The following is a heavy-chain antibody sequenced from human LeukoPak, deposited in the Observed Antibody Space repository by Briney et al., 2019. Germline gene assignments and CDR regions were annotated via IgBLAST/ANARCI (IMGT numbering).Heavy chain of an antibody. V-gene: IGHV4-59*08. J-gene: IGHJ4*02. CDR2: IHYSGST. D-gene: IGHD5-24*01. CDR3: ARQSRWLQFIDY. Sequence: PSETLSLTCTVSGGSISSYYWSWIRQPPGKGLEWIGYIHYSGSTNYNPSLKSRVTISVDTSKNQFSLKLSSVTAADTAVYYCARQSRWLQFIDYWGQGTLVTVSS. CDR1: GGSISSYY.